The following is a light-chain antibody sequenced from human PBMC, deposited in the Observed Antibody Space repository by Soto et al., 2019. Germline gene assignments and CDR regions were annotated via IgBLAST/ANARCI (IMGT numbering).Light chain of an antibody. CDR3: QQLFDSPIT. CDR1: QVISTS. V-gene: IGKV1-9*01. Sequence: DIQLTQSPSFLSPSIGESVTITCRASQVISTSLAWYQVKPGKAPKLLIYAASTLESGVPSRFSATVSRTEFSLTITSLQPEDFASYYFQQLFDSPITFGRGTRLEIK. J-gene: IGKJ5*01. CDR2: AAS.